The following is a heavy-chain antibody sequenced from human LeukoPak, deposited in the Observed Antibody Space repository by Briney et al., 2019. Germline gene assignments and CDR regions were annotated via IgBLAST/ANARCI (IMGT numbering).Heavy chain of an antibody. CDR2: IFYSGTT. CDR1: GGSISSYY. D-gene: IGHD6-13*01. CDR3: ARTTEAHSWRTRYYDYYMDV. V-gene: IGHV4-59*01. Sequence: SETLSLTCTVSGGSISSYYWSWIRQPPGKGLEWIGFIFYSGTTNYNPSLKSRVTISVDTSKNQFSLKLSSVTAADTAVYYCARTTEAHSWRTRYYDYYMDVWGKGTTVTVSS. J-gene: IGHJ6*03.